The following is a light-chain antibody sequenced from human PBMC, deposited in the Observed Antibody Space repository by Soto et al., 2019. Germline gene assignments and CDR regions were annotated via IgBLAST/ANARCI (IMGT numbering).Light chain of an antibody. CDR3: CSYAGNSEV. CDR1: SGDVGSYNL. V-gene: IGLV2-23*02. CDR2: EVT. Sequence: QSALTQPASVSGAPGQSITIPCTGTSGDVGSYNLVSWYQQHPGKAPKLLIYEVTERPSGVSNRFSGSKSGNTASLTISGLQPDDEAYYYCCSYAGNSEVFGPGTKLTVL. J-gene: IGLJ1*01.